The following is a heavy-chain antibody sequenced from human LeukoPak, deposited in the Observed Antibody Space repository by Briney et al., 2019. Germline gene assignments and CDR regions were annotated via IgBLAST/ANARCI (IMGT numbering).Heavy chain of an antibody. CDR1: GYTFTSYY. CDR2: INPSGGST. D-gene: IGHD4/OR15-4a*01. CDR3: ARDHMVVTGYFDY. J-gene: IGHJ4*02. Sequence: ASVKVSCKASGYTFTSYYMHWVRQAPGQGLEWMGIINPSGGSTSYAQKFQGRVTIIRDTSTSTVYMELSSLRSEDTAVYYCARDHMVVTGYFDYWGQGTLVTVSS. V-gene: IGHV1-46*01.